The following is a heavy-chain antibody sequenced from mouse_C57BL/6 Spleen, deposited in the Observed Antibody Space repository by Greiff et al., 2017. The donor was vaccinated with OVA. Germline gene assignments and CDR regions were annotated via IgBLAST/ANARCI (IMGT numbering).Heavy chain of an antibody. V-gene: IGHV8-8*01. CDR2: SWWDDDK. CDR1: GFSMRTCGMG. J-gene: IGHJ4*01. Sequence: QVTLKGSGPGILQPSQTLSLTCSFSGFSMRTCGMGVGGTRKPAGKGLEWRAQSWWDDDKYDKPGQKSGRRKSKETSKNQVLHKIANADTAETGTYYCARIYDYDDYYAMDYWGQGTSVTVSS. CDR3: ARIYDYDDYYAMDY. D-gene: IGHD2-4*01.